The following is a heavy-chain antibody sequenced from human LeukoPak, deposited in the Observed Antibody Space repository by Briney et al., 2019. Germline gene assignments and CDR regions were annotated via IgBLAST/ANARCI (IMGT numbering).Heavy chain of an antibody. V-gene: IGHV1-69*05. CDR1: GGTFSSYA. CDR2: IIPIFGTA. D-gene: IGHD3-22*01. J-gene: IGHJ1*01. Sequence: SVKVSCKASGGTFSSYAISWVRQAPGQGLEWMGRIIPIFGTANYAQKFQGRVTITTDESTSTAYMELSSLRSEDTAVHYCARDGGKYYYDSSGYLEYFQHWGQGTLVTVSS. CDR3: ARDGGKYYYDSSGYLEYFQH.